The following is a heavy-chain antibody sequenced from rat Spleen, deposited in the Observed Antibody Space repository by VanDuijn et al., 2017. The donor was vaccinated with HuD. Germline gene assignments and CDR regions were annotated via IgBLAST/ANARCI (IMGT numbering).Heavy chain of an antibody. J-gene: IGHJ4*01. CDR3: ARLRALDYVMDA. CDR1: GFTFNKYG. V-gene: IGHV5-22*01. Sequence: EVQLVESDGGLVQPGRSMKLSCAASGFTFNKYGMTWVRQAPQKGLEWVASISYEGSGSYYGDSVKGRFTISRENAKSTLYLQMNSLRSEDTATYYCARLRALDYVMDAWGQGASVTVSS. CDR2: ISYEGSGS. D-gene: IGHD1-11*01.